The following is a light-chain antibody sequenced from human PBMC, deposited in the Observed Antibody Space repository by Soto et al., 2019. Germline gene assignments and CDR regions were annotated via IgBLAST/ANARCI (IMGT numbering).Light chain of an antibody. Sequence: QSALTQPASVSGSPGQSITISCTGTSSDVGGYNYVSWYQQNPGTAPTLLIYDVSNRPSGVSNRVSGSKSGNTASLTSSGLQAEDEADYYCSSYTISSTPVVFGGGTQLTVL. CDR1: SSDVGGYNY. CDR3: SSYTISSTPVV. CDR2: DVS. J-gene: IGLJ2*01. V-gene: IGLV2-14*01.